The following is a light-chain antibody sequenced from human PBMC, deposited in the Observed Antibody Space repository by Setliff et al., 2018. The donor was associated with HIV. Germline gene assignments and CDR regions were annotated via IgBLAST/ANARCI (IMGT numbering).Light chain of an antibody. CDR2: EVN. CDR3: TSYTTTSTLV. J-gene: IGLJ2*01. Sequence: QSALTQPPSASGSPGQAVTISCTGTSSDVGSYNYVSWYQQYPGKAPKLLISEVNKRPSGVSNRFSGSKTGNTASLTISGLQAEDESDYYCTSYTTTSTLVFGGGT. CDR1: SSDVGSYNY. V-gene: IGLV2-14*01.